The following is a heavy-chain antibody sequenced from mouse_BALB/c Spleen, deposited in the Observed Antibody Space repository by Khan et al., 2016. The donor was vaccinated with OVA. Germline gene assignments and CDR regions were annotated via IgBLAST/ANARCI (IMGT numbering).Heavy chain of an antibody. V-gene: IGHV1-4*01. CDR1: GYTFTSHT. Sequence: QVQLKQSGAELARPGASVKMSCKASGYTFTSHTMHLVKQRPGQGLEWIGYINPRSDYTQYNQKFNDKATLTADISSSTTYMQLSSLTSEDSAVYYCARRTTEYALDYWGQGTSVTVSS. CDR2: INPRSDYT. CDR3: ARRTTEYALDY. J-gene: IGHJ4*01. D-gene: IGHD2-14*01.